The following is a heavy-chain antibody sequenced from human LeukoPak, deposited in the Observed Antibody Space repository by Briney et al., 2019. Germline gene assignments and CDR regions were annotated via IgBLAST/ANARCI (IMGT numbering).Heavy chain of an antibody. D-gene: IGHD6-6*01. J-gene: IGHJ4*02. V-gene: IGHV1-2*02. CDR1: GYXFTGYY. CDR2: INPDSGVS. CDR3: ARAGPTATRLSPGGSFDY. Sequence: ASVKVSCKASGYXFTGYYIHWVRQAPGQGLEWMGWINPDSGVSTYARKFQGRVTTTRDTPISTASLELRSLKSDDTAVYYCARAGPTATRLSPGGSFDYWGQGTLVTVSS.